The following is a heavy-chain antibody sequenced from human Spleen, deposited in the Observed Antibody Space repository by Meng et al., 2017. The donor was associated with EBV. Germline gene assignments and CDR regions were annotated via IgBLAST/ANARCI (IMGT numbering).Heavy chain of an antibody. J-gene: IGHJ4*02. Sequence: QVQLVQSGAEVKKPGASVKVSCKTSGYSFTSYYIHWMRQAPGQGPEWMGWIDPNSGGTNYAQKFQGRVTMTRDTSFSTAYMELSRLTSDDTAVYYCARGSRDAYVFDYWGQGTLVTVSS. CDR3: ARGSRDAYVFDY. V-gene: IGHV1-2*02. D-gene: IGHD5-24*01. CDR1: GYSFTSYY. CDR2: IDPNSGGT.